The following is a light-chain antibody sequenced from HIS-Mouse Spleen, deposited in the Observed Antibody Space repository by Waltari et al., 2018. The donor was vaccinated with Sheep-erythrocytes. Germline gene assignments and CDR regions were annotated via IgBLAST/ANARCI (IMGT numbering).Light chain of an antibody. CDR2: EGS. V-gene: IGLV2-23*01. J-gene: IGLJ3*02. CDR3: CSYAGSSTPWV. CDR1: SSDVGSYTL. Sequence: QSALTQPASVSGSPGQSITISCTGTSSDVGSYTLFSLDQQPPGKAPKLMFYEGSKRPSGVSNRFSGSKSGNTASLTISGLQAEDEADYYCCSYAGSSTPWVFGGGTKLTVL.